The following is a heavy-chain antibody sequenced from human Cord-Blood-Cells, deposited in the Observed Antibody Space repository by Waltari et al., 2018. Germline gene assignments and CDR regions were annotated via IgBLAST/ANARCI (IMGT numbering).Heavy chain of an antibody. CDR2: IYPSCGGT. V-gene: IGHV1-2*06. D-gene: IGHD1-26*01. CDR1: GYTVTGYY. J-gene: IGHJ4*02. CDR3: ARARWELLLDY. Sequence: QVQLVQSGAEAKKPGASVKVSCKASGYTVTGYYMHWVRHAPGQGLEWMGRIYPSCGGTNYAQKFQGRVTMTRDKSSSPAYMELSRLRSDDTAVYCCARARWELLLDYWGQGTLVTVPS.